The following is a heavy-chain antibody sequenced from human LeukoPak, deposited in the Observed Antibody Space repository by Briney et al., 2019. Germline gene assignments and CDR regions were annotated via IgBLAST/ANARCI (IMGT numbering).Heavy chain of an antibody. D-gene: IGHD3-16*01. Sequence: GGSLRLSCAASGFTFSSYGMSWVRQAPGKGLEWVSAISGSGGSTYYADSVKGRFTISRDNSKNTLYLQMNSLKASDTAMYYCARHRGGAMAHFDYWGQGTLVTVSS. V-gene: IGHV3-23*01. CDR1: GFTFSSYG. J-gene: IGHJ4*02. CDR2: ISGSGGST. CDR3: ARHRGGAMAHFDY.